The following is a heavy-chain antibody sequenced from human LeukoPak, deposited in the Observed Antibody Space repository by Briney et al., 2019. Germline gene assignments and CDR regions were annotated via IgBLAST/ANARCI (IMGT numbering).Heavy chain of an antibody. D-gene: IGHD6-19*01. Sequence: GGSLRLSCAASGFTFSSYDMHWVRQATGKGLEWVSAIGTAGDTYYPGSVKGRFTISRENAKNSLSLQMNSLRAGDTAVYYCARAVAGTDFDYWGQGTLVTVSS. CDR3: ARAVAGTDFDY. CDR2: IGTAGDT. V-gene: IGHV3-13*01. J-gene: IGHJ4*02. CDR1: GFTFSSYD.